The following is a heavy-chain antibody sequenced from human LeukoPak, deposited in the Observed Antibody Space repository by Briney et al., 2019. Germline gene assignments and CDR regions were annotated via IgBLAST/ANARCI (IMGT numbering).Heavy chain of an antibody. D-gene: IGHD4-17*01. CDR2: IYYSGST. V-gene: IGHV4-30-4*01. J-gene: IGHJ4*02. Sequence: SGTLSLTCTVSGGSISSGDYYWSWIRQPPGKGLEWIGYIYYSGSTYYNPSLKSRVTISVDTSKNQFSLKLSSVTAADTAVYYCARERPDYGDYVLDYWGQGTLVTVSS. CDR3: ARERPDYGDYVLDY. CDR1: GGSISSGDYY.